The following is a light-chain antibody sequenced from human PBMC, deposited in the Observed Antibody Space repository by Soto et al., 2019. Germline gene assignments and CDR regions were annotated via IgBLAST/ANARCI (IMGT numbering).Light chain of an antibody. V-gene: IGKV3-20*01. CDR2: GAS. CDR1: QSVSSSY. Sequence: EMVLTQSPGTLSLSPGERASLAWRASQSVSSSYLAWYQQKPGQAPRLLIYGASSRATGIPDRFSGSGSGTDFTLTISRLEPEDFAVYYCQQYGSSPLTXGGGTKVDIK. CDR3: QQYGSSPLT. J-gene: IGKJ4*01.